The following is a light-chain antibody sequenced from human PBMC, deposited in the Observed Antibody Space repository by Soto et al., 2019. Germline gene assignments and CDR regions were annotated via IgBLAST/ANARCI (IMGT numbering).Light chain of an antibody. Sequence: QSALTQPASVSGSPGQSITISCTGTNSDIGSYNLVSWYQQHPGKAPKLMIYEDTKRPSGVSDRFSGSKSGNTASLTVSGLQAEDEADYYCCSYTSSTTLIIGGGTKLTVL. CDR3: CSYTSSTTLI. J-gene: IGLJ2*01. CDR1: NSDIGSYNL. V-gene: IGLV2-23*01. CDR2: EDT.